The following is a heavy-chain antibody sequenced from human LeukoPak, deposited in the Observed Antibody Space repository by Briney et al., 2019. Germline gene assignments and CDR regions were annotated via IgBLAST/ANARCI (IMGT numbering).Heavy chain of an antibody. J-gene: IGHJ4*02. V-gene: IGHV3-48*01. CDR1: GFAFSSYS. Sequence: GGPLRLSCAASGFAFSSYSMNWVRQAPGKGLEWVSYISSSSSTIYYADSVKGRFTISRDNAKNSLYLQMNSLRAEDTAVYYCASLSRSVGYSYRNDYWGQGTLVTVSS. CDR3: ASLSRSVGYSYRNDY. CDR2: ISSSSSTI. D-gene: IGHD5-18*01.